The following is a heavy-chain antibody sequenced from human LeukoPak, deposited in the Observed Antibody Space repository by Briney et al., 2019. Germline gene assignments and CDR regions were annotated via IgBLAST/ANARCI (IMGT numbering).Heavy chain of an antibody. Sequence: SETLSLTCAVYGASFSGYYRSWIRKPPGKGPEWNGEINHSGSTNYNPSLKSRVTISVDTSKNQFSLKLSSVTAADTAVYYCARHYGSSGYYYIGYFDLWGRGTLVTVSS. CDR3: ARHYGSSGYYYIGYFDL. CDR1: GASFSGYY. J-gene: IGHJ2*01. D-gene: IGHD3-22*01. CDR2: INHSGST. V-gene: IGHV4-34*01.